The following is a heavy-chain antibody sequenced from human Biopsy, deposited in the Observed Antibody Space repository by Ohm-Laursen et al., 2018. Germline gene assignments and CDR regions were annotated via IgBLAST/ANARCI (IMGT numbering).Heavy chain of an antibody. J-gene: IGHJ4*02. Sequence: SLRLSCAASGFNFNDYAMHWVRQAPGKGLEWEAVISHDGRSRFYVNSLKGRSTISRDNSNNTLYLQMNSLRTEDTAVYYCANSYYDFWTGYLNFDTGGQGTLVTVSS. CDR3: ANSYYDFWTGYLNFDT. CDR2: ISHDGRSR. CDR1: GFNFNDYA. V-gene: IGHV3-30*04. D-gene: IGHD3-3*01.